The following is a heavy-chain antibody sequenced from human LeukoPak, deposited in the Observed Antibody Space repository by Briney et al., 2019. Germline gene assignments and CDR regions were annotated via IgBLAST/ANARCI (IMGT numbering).Heavy chain of an antibody. CDR2: IYHGGIT. CDR1: GYSISSCDY. V-gene: IGHV4-38-2*02. CDR3: ARRRITMIVGFDP. J-gene: IGHJ5*02. D-gene: IGHD3-22*01. Sequence: SETLSLTCTVSGYSISSCDYWGWIRQPPGKGPEWIGTIYHGGITYYNPSLKSRVTISIDTSKNQFSLNLSSVTAADTAVYYCARRRITMIVGFDPWGQGTLVTVSS.